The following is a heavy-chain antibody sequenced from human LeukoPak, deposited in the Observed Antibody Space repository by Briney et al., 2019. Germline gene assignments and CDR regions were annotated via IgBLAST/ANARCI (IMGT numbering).Heavy chain of an antibody. CDR2: IYYSGST. CDR3: ARVRDSSGWYFRGFGGYYYYYMDV. J-gene: IGHJ6*03. D-gene: IGHD6-19*01. V-gene: IGHV4-39*07. Sequence: QPSETLSLTCTVSGGSISSSSYYWGWIRQPPGKGLEWIGSIYYSGSTYYNPSLKSRVTISVDTSKNQFSLKLSSVTAADTAVYYCARVRDSSGWYFRGFGGYYYYYMDVWGKGTTVTVSS. CDR1: GGSISSSSYY.